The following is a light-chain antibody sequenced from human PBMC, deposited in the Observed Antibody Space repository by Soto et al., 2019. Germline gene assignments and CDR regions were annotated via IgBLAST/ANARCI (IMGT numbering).Light chain of an antibody. V-gene: IGKV1-39*01. J-gene: IGKJ2*01. CDR3: QQSYSTLRT. Sequence: DLQMTQSPSSLSASVGDRVTITCRASQSISSYLNWYQQKPGKAPKLLIYAASSLQSGVPSRFSGSGSGTNLTLTISRLQPEDFATYYCQQSYSTLRTFGQGTKLEIK. CDR1: QSISSY. CDR2: AAS.